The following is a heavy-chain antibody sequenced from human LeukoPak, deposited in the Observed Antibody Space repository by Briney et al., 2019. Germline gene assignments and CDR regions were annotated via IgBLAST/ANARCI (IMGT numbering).Heavy chain of an antibody. CDR1: GFPFSSYS. CDR2: ISSTTTTI. J-gene: IGHJ4*02. Sequence: PGGSLRLSCAASGFPFSSYSMNWVRQAPGKGLEWVSYISSTTTTIYYADSVKGRFTISRDNAKSSLYLQMNSLTDEDTAVYYCARGWREFYFEYWGQGNLVTVSS. V-gene: IGHV3-48*02. D-gene: IGHD3-3*01. CDR3: ARGWREFYFEY.